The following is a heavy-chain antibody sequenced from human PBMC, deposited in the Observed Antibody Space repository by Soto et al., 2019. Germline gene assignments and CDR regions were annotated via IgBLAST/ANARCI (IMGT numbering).Heavy chain of an antibody. V-gene: IGHV4-38-2*02. J-gene: IGHJ4*02. D-gene: IGHD4-17*01. CDR2: MFHSGST. CDR3: VSQRTTVPTQAYFDY. CDR1: GYFISSGYY. Sequence: SETLSLTCTVSGYFISSGYYWGWIRQPPGKGLEWIGSMFHSGSTHYNPSLKSRVTMSVDTSKNQFSLRLSSVTASDTAVYFCVSQRTTVPTQAYFDYWGPGALVTVSS.